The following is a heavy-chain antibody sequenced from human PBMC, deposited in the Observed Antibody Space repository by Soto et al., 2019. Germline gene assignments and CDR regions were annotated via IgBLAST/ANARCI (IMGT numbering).Heavy chain of an antibody. J-gene: IGHJ4*02. CDR3: ARFVYDSRLNYLYFDY. D-gene: IGHD3-22*01. Sequence: SETVSLTCDVSGVSLSSGDWWSWVRQSPEKGLEWIGEVYYDGSVNYYPSFERRVTISVDRSKNQFSLRLSSVTAADTAKYYCARFVYDSRLNYLYFDYSGRGTLVTVSS. V-gene: IGHV4-4*02. CDR1: GVSLSSGDW. CDR2: VYYDGSV.